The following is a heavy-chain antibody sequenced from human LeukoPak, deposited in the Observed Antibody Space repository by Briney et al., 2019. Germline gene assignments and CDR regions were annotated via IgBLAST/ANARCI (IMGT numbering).Heavy chain of an antibody. Sequence: SETLSLTCTVSGGSISSYYWSWIRQPPGKGLEWIGYIYYSGSTNYNPSLKSRVTISVDTSKNQFSLKLSSVTAADTAVYYCARDDGGSSRGDFDYWGQGTLVTVSS. V-gene: IGHV4-59*12. D-gene: IGHD1-26*01. CDR2: IYYSGST. J-gene: IGHJ4*02. CDR3: ARDDGGSSRGDFDY. CDR1: GGSISSYY.